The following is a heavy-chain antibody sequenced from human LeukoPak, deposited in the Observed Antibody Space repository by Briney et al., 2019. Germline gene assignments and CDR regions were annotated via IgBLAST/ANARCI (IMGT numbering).Heavy chain of an antibody. D-gene: IGHD3-10*01. J-gene: IGHJ4*02. V-gene: IGHV3-21*01. CDR3: AGTYGSGSYPNY. Sequence: GGSLRLSCAASGFTFSNYDMIWVRQAPGKGLEWVSSISSSSSYIYYADSVKGRFAISRDNAKNSLYLQMYSLRAEDTAVYYCAGTYGSGSYPNYWGQGTLVTVSS. CDR1: GFTFSNYD. CDR2: ISSSSSYI.